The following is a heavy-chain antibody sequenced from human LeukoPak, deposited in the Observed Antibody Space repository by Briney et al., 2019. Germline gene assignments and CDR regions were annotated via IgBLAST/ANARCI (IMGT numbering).Heavy chain of an antibody. Sequence: PGESLRLSCAASGFTFSDYYMSWIRQAPGKGLEWVSYISSSGSTIYYADSVKGRFTISRDNAKNSLYLQMNSLRAEDTAVYYCARMDYGDYAGYNWFDPWGQGTLVTVSS. CDR3: ARMDYGDYAGYNWFDP. CDR1: GFTFSDYY. J-gene: IGHJ5*02. CDR2: ISSSGSTI. V-gene: IGHV3-11*01. D-gene: IGHD4-17*01.